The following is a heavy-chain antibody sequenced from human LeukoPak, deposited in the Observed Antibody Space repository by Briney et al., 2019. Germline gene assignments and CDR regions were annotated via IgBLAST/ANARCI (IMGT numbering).Heavy chain of an antibody. CDR1: GFTFSSYG. CDR2: IRYDGSNK. V-gene: IGHV3-30*02. CDR3: AKGRWFGELPLDYFDY. D-gene: IGHD3-10*01. J-gene: IGHJ4*02. Sequence: GGSLRLSCAASGFTFSSYGMHWVRQAPGKGLEWVAFIRYDGSNKYYADSVKGRFTISRDNSKNTLYLQMNSLRAEGTAVYYCAKGRWFGELPLDYFDYWGQGTLVTVSS.